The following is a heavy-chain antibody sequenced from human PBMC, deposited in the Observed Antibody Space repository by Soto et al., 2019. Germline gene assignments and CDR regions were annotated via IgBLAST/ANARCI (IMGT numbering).Heavy chain of an antibody. CDR3: ALVAVPGRAFDI. V-gene: IGHV1-2*02. CDR1: GYSFTGHY. CDR2: IDPDSGGT. J-gene: IGHJ3*02. Sequence: QVQLVQSGAEVKKPGASVKVSCKASGYSFTGHYMHWVRQATGQGLEWLGWIDPDSGGTNYEQKFQGRVTMTRDTSISTAYMELSRLRSDDTAVYDCALVAVPGRAFDIGGQGTMVTVSS. D-gene: IGHD5-12*01.